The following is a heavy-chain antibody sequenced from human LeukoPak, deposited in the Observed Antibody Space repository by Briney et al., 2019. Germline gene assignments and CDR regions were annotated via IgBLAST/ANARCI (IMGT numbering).Heavy chain of an antibody. V-gene: IGHV3-48*02. CDR1: GFTFSTYS. CDR3: ARVRGGNYQPLNFDY. D-gene: IGHD4/OR15-4a*01. J-gene: IGHJ4*02. CDR2: ITSTSGTI. Sequence: GGSLRLSCAASGFTFSTYSMNWVRQAPGKGLEWLSYITSTSGTIYYVDSVKGRFTISRDNAKNSLYLQMNSLRDEDTAVYYCARVRGGNYQPLNFDYWGQGTLVTVSS.